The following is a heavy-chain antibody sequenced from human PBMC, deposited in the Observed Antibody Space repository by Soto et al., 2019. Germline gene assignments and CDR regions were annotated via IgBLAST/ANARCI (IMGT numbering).Heavy chain of an antibody. J-gene: IGHJ5*02. V-gene: IGHV1-69*02. CDR1: GGTFSSYT. CDR3: ARTGYCSSTSCYLSWFDP. CDR2: IIPILGIA. Sequence: QVQLVQSGAEVKKPGSSVKVSCKASGGTFSSYTISWVRQAPGQGLEWMGRIIPILGIANYAQKFQGRVTITADKSTRTASMELRSLRSEDTAVYYGARTGYCSSTSCYLSWFDPWGQGPLVTVSS. D-gene: IGHD2-2*01.